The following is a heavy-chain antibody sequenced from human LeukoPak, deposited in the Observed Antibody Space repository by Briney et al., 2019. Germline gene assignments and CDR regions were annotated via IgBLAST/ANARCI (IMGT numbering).Heavy chain of an antibody. D-gene: IGHD5-12*01. J-gene: IGHJ3*02. CDR2: INPNSGGT. Sequence: ASVKVSCKASGYTFTGYYMHWVRQAPGQGLEWMGWINPNSGGTNYAQKFQGRVTMTRDTSISTAYMELSRLRSDDTAVYYCASARSVDIVVDAFDIWGQGTMVTVSS. CDR1: GYTFTGYY. V-gene: IGHV1-2*02. CDR3: ASARSVDIVVDAFDI.